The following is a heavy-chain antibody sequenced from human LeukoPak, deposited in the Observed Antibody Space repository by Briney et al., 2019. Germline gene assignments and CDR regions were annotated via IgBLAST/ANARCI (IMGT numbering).Heavy chain of an antibody. Sequence: PSETLSLTCTVSGGSISSYYWSWIRQPPGKGLEWIGYIYYSGSTKYNPALKSRVTISIDSSKNQFSLNLSSVTAADTAVYYCARDRPTVVTRTNYYYMDVWGKGTTVTISS. CDR2: IYYSGST. CDR3: ARDRPTVVTRTNYYYMDV. V-gene: IGHV4-59*12. CDR1: GGSISSYY. D-gene: IGHD4-23*01. J-gene: IGHJ6*03.